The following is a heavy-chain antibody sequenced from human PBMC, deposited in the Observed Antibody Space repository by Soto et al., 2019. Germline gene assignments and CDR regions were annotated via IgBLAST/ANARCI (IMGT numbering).Heavy chain of an antibody. J-gene: IGHJ4*02. Sequence: EVQLVESGGGLVQPGRSLRVSCAASGFTFDDYAMHWVRQAPGKGLEWVSGISWNSGSIAYAESVKGRFTISRDNAKNSLYLQMNSLRAEDTALYYCAKGKDYDFWGGYIDYWGQGTLVTVSS. CDR3: AKGKDYDFWGGYIDY. D-gene: IGHD3-3*01. CDR1: GFTFDDYA. V-gene: IGHV3-9*01. CDR2: ISWNSGSI.